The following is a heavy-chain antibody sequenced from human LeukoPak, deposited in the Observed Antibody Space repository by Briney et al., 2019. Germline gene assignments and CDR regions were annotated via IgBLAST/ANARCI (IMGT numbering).Heavy chain of an antibody. CDR2: ISYNGSNK. V-gene: IGHV3-30*01. CDR3: ASFSAARVYFDY. D-gene: IGHD6-6*01. CDR1: GFTFSSYA. J-gene: IGHJ4*02. Sequence: GGSLRLSCAASGFTFSSYAMHWVRQAPGKGLEWVAVISYNGSNKYYADSVKGRFTISRDNSKNTLYLQMNSLRAEDTAVYYCASFSAARVYFDYWGQGTLVTVSS.